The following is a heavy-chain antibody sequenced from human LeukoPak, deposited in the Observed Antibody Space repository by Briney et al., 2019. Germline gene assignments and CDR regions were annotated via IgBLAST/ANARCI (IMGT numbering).Heavy chain of an antibody. CDR3: ARGQYQLL. D-gene: IGHD2-2*01. CDR1: GFSFSGYW. J-gene: IGHJ4*02. CDR2: VNPDGNEK. V-gene: IGHV3-7*04. Sequence: PGGSLRLSCAASGFSFSGYWMSWVRQAPGKGLEWVAKVNPDGNEKYYVDSVRGRFTISKDNPKNSVYLQMDSLKAEDTAVYYCARGQYQLLWGKGALIIVSS.